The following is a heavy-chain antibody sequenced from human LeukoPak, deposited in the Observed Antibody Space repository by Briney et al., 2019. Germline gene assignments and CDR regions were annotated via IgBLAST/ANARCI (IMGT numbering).Heavy chain of an antibody. CDR3: AADPVGADDAFDI. V-gene: IGHV1-46*01. CDR2: INPSGGST. CDR1: GYTFTSYY. J-gene: IGHJ3*02. Sequence: ASVKVSCKASGYTFTSYYMHWVRQAPGQGLEWMGIINPSGGSTSYAQKFQGRVTMTRDTSTSTAYMELSSLRSEDTAVYYCAADPVGADDAFDIWGQGTMVTVSS. D-gene: IGHD1-26*01.